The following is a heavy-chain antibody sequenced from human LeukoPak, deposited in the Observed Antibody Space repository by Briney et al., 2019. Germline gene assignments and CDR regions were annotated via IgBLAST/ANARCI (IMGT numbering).Heavy chain of an antibody. J-gene: IGHJ4*02. Sequence: PGGSLRLSCAASGFTFSSYAMSWVRQAPGKGLEWVSAISGSGGSTYYADSVKGRFTISRDNAKNSLYLQMNSLRAEDTAVYYCARGVAAAGKPYYFDYWGQGTLVTVSS. D-gene: IGHD6-13*01. CDR3: ARGVAAAGKPYYFDY. V-gene: IGHV3-23*01. CDR1: GFTFSSYA. CDR2: ISGSGGST.